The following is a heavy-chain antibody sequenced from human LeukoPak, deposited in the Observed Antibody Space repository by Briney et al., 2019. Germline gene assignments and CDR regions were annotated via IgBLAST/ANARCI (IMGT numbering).Heavy chain of an antibody. Sequence: SETLSLTCTVSGRSISSSSYYWGWIRQPPGKGLEWIGSIYYSGSTYYNPSLKSRVTISVDTSKDQFSLKLSSVTAADTAAYYCARQSVYSGSYDYWGQGTLVTVSS. J-gene: IGHJ4*02. D-gene: IGHD6-13*01. CDR3: ARQSVYSGSYDY. CDR1: GRSISSSSYY. CDR2: IYYSGST. V-gene: IGHV4-39*01.